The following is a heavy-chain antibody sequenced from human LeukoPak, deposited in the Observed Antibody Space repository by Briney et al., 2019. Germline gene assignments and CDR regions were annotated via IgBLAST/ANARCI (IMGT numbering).Heavy chain of an antibody. CDR1: GYTFAAYY. V-gene: IGHV1-2*02. Sequence: ASVKVSCKASGYTFAAYYIHWLRQAPGQGLEWMGWIIPNSGGTNYAQKFQGRVTMTRDTSISTAYMELSILRSDDTAVYYCARATEFDYWGQGTLVTVSS. CDR3: ARATEFDY. CDR2: IIPNSGGT. J-gene: IGHJ4*02.